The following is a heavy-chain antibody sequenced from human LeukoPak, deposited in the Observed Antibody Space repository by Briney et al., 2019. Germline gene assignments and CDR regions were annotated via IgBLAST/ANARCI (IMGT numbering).Heavy chain of an antibody. J-gene: IGHJ5*02. CDR1: GMSITSRHY. CDR2: TSHSDSL. CDR3: ARDFGETSLPNWFDP. D-gene: IGHD3-16*01. V-gene: IGHV4-38-2*02. Sequence: SETLSLTCSVSGMSITSRHYWGWIRQSPGKGLEWIGSTSHSDSLYYNPSLESRVTISLDTSRNQFSLKLTSVTAADTAVYYCARDFGETSLPNWFDPWGQGTLVIVSS.